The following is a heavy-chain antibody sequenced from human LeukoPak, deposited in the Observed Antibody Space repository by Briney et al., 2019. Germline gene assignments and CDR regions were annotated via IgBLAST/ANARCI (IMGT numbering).Heavy chain of an antibody. CDR1: GFTVSSNY. CDR3: AKTYSSSWYDAFDI. CDR2: IYSGGST. V-gene: IGHV3-53*01. D-gene: IGHD6-13*01. Sequence: GGSLRLSCAASGFTVSSNYMSWVRQAPGKGLEWVSVIYSGGSTYYADSVKGRFTISRDNSKNTLYLQMNSLRAEDTAVYYCAKTYSSSWYDAFDIWGQGTMVTVSS. J-gene: IGHJ3*02.